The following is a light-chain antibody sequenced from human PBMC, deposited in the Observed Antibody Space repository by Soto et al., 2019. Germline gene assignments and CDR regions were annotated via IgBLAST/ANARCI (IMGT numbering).Light chain of an antibody. CDR1: QSVSSSY. CDR2: GAS. J-gene: IGKJ1*01. V-gene: IGKV3-20*01. Sequence: EIVLTQSPGTLSLSPGERATLSCRASQSVSSSYLAWYQQNPGQAPRLLIYGASSRATGIPDRFSGSGSGTDFTLTISRLEPEDFAVYYCQQYGSSPGTFGQGTKV. CDR3: QQYGSSPGT.